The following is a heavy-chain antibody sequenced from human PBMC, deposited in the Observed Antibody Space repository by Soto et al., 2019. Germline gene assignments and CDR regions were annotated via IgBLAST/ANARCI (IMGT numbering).Heavy chain of an antibody. D-gene: IGHD1-26*01. J-gene: IGHJ6*02. V-gene: IGHV1-3*01. CDR1: GYTFTSYA. CDR3: ATSTIAGHHNPLYGLDV. CDR2: INAGNGNT. Sequence: ASVKVSCKASGYTFTSYAMHWVRQAPGQRLEWMGWINAGNGNTKYSQKFQGRVTITRDTSASTAYMELSSLRSEDTAVYYCATSTIAGHHNPLYGLDVWGQGTTVTVSS.